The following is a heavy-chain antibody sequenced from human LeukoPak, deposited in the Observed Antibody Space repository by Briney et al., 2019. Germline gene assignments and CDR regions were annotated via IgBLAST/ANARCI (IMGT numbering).Heavy chain of an antibody. CDR2: INPNSGGT. CDR3: ARALYGGGGFDY. J-gene: IGHJ4*02. D-gene: IGHD4-23*01. V-gene: IGHV1-2*02. Sequence: VASVKVSCKASGYTFTGYYMHWVRQAPGQGLEWMGWINPNSGGTNYAQRFQGRVTMTRHTSISTAYMELSRLRSDDTAVYYCARALYGGGGFDYWGQETLVTVCS. CDR1: GYTFTGYY.